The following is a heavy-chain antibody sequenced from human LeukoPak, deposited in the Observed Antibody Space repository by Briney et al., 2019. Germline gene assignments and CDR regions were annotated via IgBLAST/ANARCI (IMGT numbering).Heavy chain of an antibody. CDR2: VNTDGSST. V-gene: IGHV3-74*01. J-gene: IGHJ5*02. CDR1: GFTFSSYW. D-gene: IGHD3-10*01. CDR3: ARTYYSGSGTYQRWFDP. Sequence: GGSLRLSCAASGFTFSSYWMHWVRQAPGKGLVWVSRVNTDGSSTTYADSVKGRFTISRDNTKNTLYLQMDSLRAEDTAVYYCARTYYSGSGTYQRWFDPWGQGTLVTVSS.